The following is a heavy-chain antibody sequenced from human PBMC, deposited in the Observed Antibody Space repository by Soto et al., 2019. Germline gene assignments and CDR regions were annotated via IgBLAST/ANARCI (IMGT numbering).Heavy chain of an antibody. V-gene: IGHV1-18*01. CDR3: AKSPNPGSATPSYYGMDV. CDR2: INTHNGNT. CDR1: GYTFTTYG. Sequence: ASVKVSCKASGYTFTTYGISWVRQAPGQGLEWLGWINTHNGNTNYAQNLQGRVIMTADTSTNTAYMELRSLRSDDTAVYYCAKSPNPGSATPSYYGMDVWGLGTTVTVSS. D-gene: IGHD2-15*01. J-gene: IGHJ6*02.